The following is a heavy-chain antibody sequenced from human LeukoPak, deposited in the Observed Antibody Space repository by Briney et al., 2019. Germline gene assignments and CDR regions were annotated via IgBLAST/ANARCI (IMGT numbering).Heavy chain of an antibody. CDR3: ARRGDYAGGLGYYGMDV. CDR1: GFTFSSYS. V-gene: IGHV3-48*01. Sequence: GGSLRLSCAASGFTFSSYSMSRVRQAPGKGLEWVSYISSSSSTIYYADSVKGRFTISRDNAKNSLYLQMNSLRAEDTAVYYCARRGDYAGGLGYYGMDVWGQGTTVTVSS. CDR2: ISSSSSTI. J-gene: IGHJ6*02. D-gene: IGHD4-17*01.